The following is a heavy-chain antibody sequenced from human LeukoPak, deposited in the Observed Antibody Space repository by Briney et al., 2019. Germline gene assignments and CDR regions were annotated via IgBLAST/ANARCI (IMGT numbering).Heavy chain of an antibody. CDR1: GFTFSSYS. CDR2: ISSSSSYI. V-gene: IGHV3-21*01. J-gene: IGHJ5*02. Sequence: PGGSLRLSCAASGFTFSSYSMNWVRQATGKGLEWVSSISSSSSYIYYADSVKGRFTISRDNAKNSLYLQMNSLRAEDTAVYYCARVSDGSGSYPNWFDPWGQGTLVTASS. D-gene: IGHD3-10*01. CDR3: ARVSDGSGSYPNWFDP.